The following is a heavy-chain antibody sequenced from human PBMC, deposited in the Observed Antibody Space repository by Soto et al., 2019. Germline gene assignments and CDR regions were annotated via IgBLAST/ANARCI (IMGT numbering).Heavy chain of an antibody. Sequence: ESLTTSCAGSGFTFSSYSMIWVLQAPGKGLEWVSAISGSGGSTYYADSVKGRFTISRDNSKNTLYLQMNSLRAEDTAVYYCAKDLGIRHPIFFDYWGQGTLVTVSS. V-gene: IGHV3-23*01. CDR3: AKDLGIRHPIFFDY. J-gene: IGHJ4*02. CDR1: GFTFSSYS. CDR2: ISGSGGST. D-gene: IGHD2-21*01.